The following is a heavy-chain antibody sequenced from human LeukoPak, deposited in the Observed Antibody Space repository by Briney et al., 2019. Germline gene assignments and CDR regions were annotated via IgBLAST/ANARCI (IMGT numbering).Heavy chain of an antibody. Sequence: GGSLRLSCAASGFTFSSYWMTWVRQSPGKGLEWVANIKQDGSEKSYVDSVKGRFTISRDNAKNSLYLQMDSLRAEDTAVYFCARKSFYYDNVKGYIDCWGPGTLVTVSS. CDR3: ARKSFYYDNVKGYIDC. D-gene: IGHD3-22*01. CDR1: GFTFSSYW. CDR2: IKQDGSEK. J-gene: IGHJ4*02. V-gene: IGHV3-7*01.